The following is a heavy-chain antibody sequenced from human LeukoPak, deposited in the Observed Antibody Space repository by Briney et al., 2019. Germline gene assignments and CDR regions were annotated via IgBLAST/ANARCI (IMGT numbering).Heavy chain of an antibody. CDR3: ARGRGSSWYRPNAPPDY. D-gene: IGHD6-13*01. Sequence: SETLSLTCTVSGGSISSCYWSWIRQPAGKGLEWIGRIYTSGSTNYNPSLKSRVTMSVDTSKNQFSLKLSSVTAADTAVYYCARGRGSSWYRPNAPPDYWGQGTLVTVSS. CDR2: IYTSGST. J-gene: IGHJ4*02. V-gene: IGHV4-4*07. CDR1: GGSISSCY.